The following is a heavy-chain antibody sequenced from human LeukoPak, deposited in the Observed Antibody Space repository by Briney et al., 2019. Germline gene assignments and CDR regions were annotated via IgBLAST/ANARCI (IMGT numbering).Heavy chain of an antibody. J-gene: IGHJ4*02. CDR1: GFTFSSYA. CDR2: ISGSGGST. CDR3: AKDLLGYCSSTSCQSSNFDY. V-gene: IGHV3-23*01. D-gene: IGHD2-2*01. Sequence: GGSLRLSCAASGFTFSSYAMSWVRQAPGKGLEWVSVISGSGGSTYYADSVKGRFTISRDNSKNTLYLQMNSLRAEDTAVYYCAKDLLGYCSSTSCQSSNFDYWGQGTLVTVSS.